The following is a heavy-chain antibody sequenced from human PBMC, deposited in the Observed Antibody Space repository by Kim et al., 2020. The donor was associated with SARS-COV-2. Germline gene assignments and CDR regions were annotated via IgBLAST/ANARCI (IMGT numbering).Heavy chain of an antibody. V-gene: IGHV4-39*01. J-gene: IGHJ3*01. CDR3: ARLNYYDSSGYLSNAF. Sequence: SETLSRTCTVSGGSISSSSYYWGWIRQPPGKGLEWIGSIYYSGSTYYNPSLKSRVTISVDTSKNQFSLKLSSVTAADTAVYYCARLNYYDSSGYLSNAF. CDR2: IYYSGST. CDR1: GGSISSSSYY. D-gene: IGHD3-22*01.